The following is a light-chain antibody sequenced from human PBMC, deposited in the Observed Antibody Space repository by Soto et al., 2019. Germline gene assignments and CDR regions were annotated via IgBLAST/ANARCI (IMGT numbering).Light chain of an antibody. V-gene: IGLV2-23*03. CDR3: CSYAGSFTFDV. CDR1: SSDVGNYNL. Sequence: QSVLTQPASVSGSPGQSITISCTGTSSDVGNYNLVSWYQQFPGKAPKLIIYEGSRRPSGVSNRFSGSKSGNTASLTISGLQAEDEADYYCCSYAGSFTFDVFGGGTKLTAL. J-gene: IGLJ2*01. CDR2: EGS.